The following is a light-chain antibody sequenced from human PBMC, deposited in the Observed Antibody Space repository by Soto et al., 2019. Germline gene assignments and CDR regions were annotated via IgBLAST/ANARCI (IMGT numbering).Light chain of an antibody. V-gene: IGKV1-5*03. CDR3: QQYNSYSYT. Sequence: DIQMTQSPSTLSASVGDRVTITCRASQYISNWWAWYQQKPGKAPKLLIYQASSLESGVPSRFSGSGSGTEFTLTISSLQPDDFATYYCQQYNSYSYTFGQGTKLDIK. CDR1: QYISNW. J-gene: IGKJ2*01. CDR2: QAS.